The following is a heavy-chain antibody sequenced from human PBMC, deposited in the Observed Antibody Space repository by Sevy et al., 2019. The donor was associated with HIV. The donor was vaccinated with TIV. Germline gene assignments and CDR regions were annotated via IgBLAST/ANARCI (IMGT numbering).Heavy chain of an antibody. Sequence: GGSLRLSCAASEFTVSSSYMSWVRQAPGKGLEWVSILYSGGSTYYEASAKGRFADSRNNSKNTLYSQMNSLRAEDTAVYYCARAGTGSYRAYFDYWGQGTLVTVSS. J-gene: IGHJ4*02. CDR2: LYSGGST. D-gene: IGHD1-26*01. CDR3: ARAGTGSYRAYFDY. CDR1: EFTVSSSY. V-gene: IGHV3-53*01.